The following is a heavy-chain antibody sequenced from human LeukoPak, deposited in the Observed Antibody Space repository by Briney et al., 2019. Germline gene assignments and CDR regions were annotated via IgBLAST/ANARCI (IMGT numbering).Heavy chain of an antibody. D-gene: IGHD2-15*01. CDR2: VYTSGST. J-gene: IGHJ3*02. V-gene: IGHV4-61*02. CDR3: ARGPYCSGGSCYSNDAFDI. CDR1: GGSISSGSYY. Sequence: PSQTLSLTCTVSGGSISSGSYYWSWIRQPAGKGLEWIGRVYTSGSTNYNPSLKSRVTISVDTSKNQFSLKLSSVTAADTAVYYRARGPYCSGGSCYSNDAFDIWGQGTMVTVSS.